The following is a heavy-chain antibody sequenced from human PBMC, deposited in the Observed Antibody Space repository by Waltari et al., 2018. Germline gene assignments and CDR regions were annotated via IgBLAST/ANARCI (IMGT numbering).Heavy chain of an antibody. J-gene: IGHJ4*02. D-gene: IGHD3-22*01. Sequence: EVQLVESGGGLVQPGRSLRLSCAASGFPFDDYAMHWVRQAPGTGLGWVSGISWNRGSIGYADSVKGRFTISRDNAKNSLYLQMNSLRAEDTALYYCAKDINGGSAADYYDSSGYFDYWGQGTLVTVSS. V-gene: IGHV3-9*01. CDR2: ISWNRGSI. CDR3: AKDINGGSAADYYDSSGYFDY. CDR1: GFPFDDYA.